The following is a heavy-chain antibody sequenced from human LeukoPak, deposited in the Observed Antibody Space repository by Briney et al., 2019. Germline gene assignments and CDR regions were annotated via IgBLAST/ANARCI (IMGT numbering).Heavy chain of an antibody. J-gene: IGHJ3*02. CDR3: ASQRGQVTARNSDAFDI. CDR1: GYTFTSYD. CDR2: MNPNSGNT. V-gene: IGHV1-8*01. D-gene: IGHD2-21*02. Sequence: ASVKVSCKASGYTFTSYDINWVRQATGQGLEWMGWMNPNSGNTGYAQKFQGRVTMTRNTSISTAYMELSSLRSEDTAVYYCASQRGQVTARNSDAFDIWGQGTMVTVSS.